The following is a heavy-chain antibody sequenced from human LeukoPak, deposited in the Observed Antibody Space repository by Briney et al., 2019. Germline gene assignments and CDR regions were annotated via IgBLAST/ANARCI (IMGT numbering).Heavy chain of an antibody. V-gene: IGHV3-30*02. CDR3: AREGGYSSSWTDMVYFDY. J-gene: IGHJ4*02. CDR2: IRYDGSNK. D-gene: IGHD6-13*01. CDR1: GFTFSSYG. Sequence: GGSLRLSCAASGFTFSSYGMHWVRQAPGKGLEWVAFIRYDGSNKYYADSVKGRFTISRDNSKNTLFLQMNSLRAEDTAVYYCAREGGYSSSWTDMVYFDYWGQGTLVTVSS.